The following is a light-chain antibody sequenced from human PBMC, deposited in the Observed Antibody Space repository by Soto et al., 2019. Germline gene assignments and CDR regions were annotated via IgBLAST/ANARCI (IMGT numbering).Light chain of an antibody. CDR3: SSYTSSSTLV. Sequence: QSRLTRPTPLFGPPRQSIAISCPGTGRYAGVYNYVSWYQQHPVKAPKLMIYGVTNRPSGVSNRFSGSKSGNTASLTISGLQAEDEADYYCSSYTSSSTLVFGTGTKVTVL. J-gene: IGLJ1*01. V-gene: IGLV2-14*01. CDR2: GVT. CDR1: GRYAGVYNY.